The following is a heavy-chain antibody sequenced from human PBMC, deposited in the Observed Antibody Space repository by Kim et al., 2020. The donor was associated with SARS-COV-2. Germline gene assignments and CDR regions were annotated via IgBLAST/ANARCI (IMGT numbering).Heavy chain of an antibody. CDR3: ASPGGGSGWDEEDC. J-gene: IGHJ4*01. CDR2: SYYSGST. D-gene: IGHD1-26*01. V-gene: IGHV4-39*01. Sequence: SETLSLTCTVSGGSISSSSYYWGWIRQPPGKGLEWFGNSYYSGSTYYNPSLKSRVTISVDTSKNQFSLKLSSVTAADTAVYYCASPGGGSGWDEEDCWG. CDR1: GGSISSSSYY.